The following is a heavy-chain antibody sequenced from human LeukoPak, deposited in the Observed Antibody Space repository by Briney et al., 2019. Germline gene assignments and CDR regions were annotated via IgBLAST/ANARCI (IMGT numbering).Heavy chain of an antibody. CDR2: IDPEDGEA. Sequence: ASVKVSCKISGNTFTDHYIHWVQQPPGKGLEWMGLIDPEDGEAKYAEKFQGRLTISADTSRDIGYMELSSLTSEDTAVYYCATHTRLMTYWGQGTLVTVSS. D-gene: IGHD3-16*01. V-gene: IGHV1-69-2*01. CDR3: ATHTRLMTY. CDR1: GNTFTDHY. J-gene: IGHJ4*02.